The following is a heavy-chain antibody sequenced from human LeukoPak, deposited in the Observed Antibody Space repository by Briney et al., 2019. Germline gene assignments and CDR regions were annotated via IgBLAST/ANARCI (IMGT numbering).Heavy chain of an antibody. D-gene: IGHD3-22*01. Sequence: SEKVSCKASGFTFTSSAVQWVRQARGQRLEWIGWIVVGSGNTNYAQKFQERVTITRDMSTSTAYMELSSLRSEDTAVYYCAASPDYYDSSGYSYYFDYWGQGTLVTVPS. CDR2: IVVGSGNT. CDR1: GFTFTSSA. CDR3: AASPDYYDSSGYSYYFDY. V-gene: IGHV1-58*01. J-gene: IGHJ4*02.